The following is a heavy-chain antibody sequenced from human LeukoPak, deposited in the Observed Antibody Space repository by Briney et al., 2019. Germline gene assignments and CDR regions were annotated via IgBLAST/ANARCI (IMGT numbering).Heavy chain of an antibody. V-gene: IGHV4-59*08. D-gene: IGHD6-13*01. Sequence: PSEPLSLTCSVWGDSISRYYGRWLRQPPGKGLEWLGYIYYSGSTNYNPSLKSRVTISVDTSKNQFSLKLSSVTAADTAVYYCARLRVAAAGSYFDYRGQGTLVTVSS. CDR2: IYYSGST. CDR3: ARLRVAAAGSYFDY. J-gene: IGHJ4*02. CDR1: GDSISRYY.